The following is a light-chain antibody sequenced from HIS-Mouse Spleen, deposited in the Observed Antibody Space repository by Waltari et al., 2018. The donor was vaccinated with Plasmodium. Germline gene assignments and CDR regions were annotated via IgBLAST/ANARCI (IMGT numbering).Light chain of an antibody. J-gene: IGLJ3*02. V-gene: IGLV2-23*01. Sequence: QSALTHPASVSASPGPSYTKPRTGSSSDDRSYNLVPRYQQHPGKAPKLMIYEGSTPPSGVSNRFSGSKSGNTASLTISGLQAEDEADYYCCSYAGSSTYWVFGGGTKLTVL. CDR3: CSYAGSSTYWV. CDR1: SSDDRSYNL. CDR2: EGS.